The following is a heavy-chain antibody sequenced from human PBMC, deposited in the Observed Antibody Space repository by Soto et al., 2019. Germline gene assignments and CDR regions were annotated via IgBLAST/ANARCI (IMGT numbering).Heavy chain of an antibody. CDR2: IYYSGST. V-gene: IGHV4-59*01. CDR3: ARARYCSSTSCSPYYYYYYMDV. Sequence: NHSETLSLTCTVSGGSISSYYWSWIRQPPGKGLEWIGYIYYSGSTNYNPSLKSRVTISVDTSKNQFSLKLSSVTAADTAVYYCARARYCSSTSCSPYYYYYYMDVWGKGTTVTVSS. D-gene: IGHD2-2*01. CDR1: GGSISSYY. J-gene: IGHJ6*03.